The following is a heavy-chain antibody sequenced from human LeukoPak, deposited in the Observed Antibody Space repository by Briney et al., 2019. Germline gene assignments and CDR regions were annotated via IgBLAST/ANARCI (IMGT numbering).Heavy chain of an antibody. CDR2: IYYSGST. CDR3: ASTGYSSGWYGFWFDP. V-gene: IGHV4-59*01. D-gene: IGHD6-19*01. J-gene: IGHJ5*02. CDR1: GGSISSYH. Sequence: PSETLSLTCTVSGGSISSYHWSWIRQPPGKGLEWIGYIYYSGSTNYNPSLKSRVTISVDTSKNQFSLKLSSVTAADTAVYYCASTGYSSGWYGFWFDPWDQGTLVTVSS.